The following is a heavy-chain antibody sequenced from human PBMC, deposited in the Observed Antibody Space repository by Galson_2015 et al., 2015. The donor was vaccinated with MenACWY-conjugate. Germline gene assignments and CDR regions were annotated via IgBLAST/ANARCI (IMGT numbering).Heavy chain of an antibody. Sequence: QSGAEVKKPGESLKISCRGSGYNFSKYWIGWVRLMPGKGLEWMGLIWPGDSSTRYNPSFQGQVTMSADKSTSTAYLEWSSLKASDIAMYYCARHGLSAWSTWFDPWGQGTLVTVSS. CDR1: GYNFSKYW. V-gene: IGHV5-51*01. CDR2: IWPGDSST. CDR3: ARHGLSAWSTWFDP. J-gene: IGHJ5*02. D-gene: IGHD2-8*02.